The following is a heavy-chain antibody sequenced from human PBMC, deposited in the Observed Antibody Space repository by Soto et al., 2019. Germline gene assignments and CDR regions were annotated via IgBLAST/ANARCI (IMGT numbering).Heavy chain of an antibody. D-gene: IGHD5-12*01. CDR1: GYTFTGYY. CDR3: ARGGGYDIVDY. V-gene: IGHV1-2*04. J-gene: IGHJ4*02. Sequence: AAVKVSCKASGYTFTGYYMHWVRQAPGQGREWMGWINPSSGGTNYAQKFQGWVTMTRDTSISTAYMELSRLRSDATAVYYCARGGGYDIVDYWGQGTLVTVSS. CDR2: INPSSGGT.